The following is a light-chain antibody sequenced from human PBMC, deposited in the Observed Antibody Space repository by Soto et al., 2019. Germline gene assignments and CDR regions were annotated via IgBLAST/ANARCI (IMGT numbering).Light chain of an antibody. CDR1: SSDVGGYNY. CDR3: CSYTSSSTLYV. V-gene: IGLV2-14*01. CDR2: DVS. Sequence: QSVLTQPASVSGSPGQSITISCTGTSSDVGGYNYVSWYQQHPGKAPKLMIYDVSIRPSGVSNRFSGSKSGNTASLTISGLQAEDEADYYCCSYTSSSTLYVFGTGTQLTVL. J-gene: IGLJ1*01.